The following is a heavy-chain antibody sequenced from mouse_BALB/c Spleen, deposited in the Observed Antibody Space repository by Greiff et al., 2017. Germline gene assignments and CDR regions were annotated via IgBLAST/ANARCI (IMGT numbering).Heavy chain of an antibody. CDR2: IDPSDSYT. J-gene: IGHJ4*01. CDR3: ARLSSYGSSYGAMDY. D-gene: IGHD1-1*01. CDR1: GYTFTSYW. V-gene: IGHV1-69*02. Sequence: VQLQQPGAELVKPGASVKLSCKASGYTFTSYWMHWVKQRPGQGLEWIGEIDPSDSYTNYNQKFKGKATLTVDKSSSTAYMQLSSLTSEDSAVYYCARLSSYGSSYGAMDYWGQGTSVTVSS.